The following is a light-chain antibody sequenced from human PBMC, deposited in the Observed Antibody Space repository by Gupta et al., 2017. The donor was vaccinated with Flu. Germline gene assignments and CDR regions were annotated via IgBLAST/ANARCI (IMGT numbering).Light chain of an antibody. J-gene: IGKJ2*01. Sequence: ELVLTQSPATLSLSPGESATLSCRASESISTYLAWYQQKPGQIPRLLIFDASKRATGVPFRFSGSGSGTDFTLTINSLEPEDFAVYYCRQRGTGPPYTCGQGTKVEIK. CDR2: DAS. V-gene: IGKV3-11*01. CDR3: RQRGTGPPYT. CDR1: ESISTY.